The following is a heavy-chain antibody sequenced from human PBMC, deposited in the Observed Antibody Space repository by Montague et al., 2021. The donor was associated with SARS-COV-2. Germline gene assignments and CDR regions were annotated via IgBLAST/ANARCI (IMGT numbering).Heavy chain of an antibody. Sequence: CAISGDSVSRIGVGWNWIRQSPSRGLEWLGSTYYTSKWNNDYTISVKSRISISPDTSKNQFSLQLKSVTPEDTAVYYCARGIVHSRYFDSWGQGTLVTVSS. D-gene: IGHD2-21*01. CDR2: TYYTSKWNN. CDR3: ARGIVHSRYFDS. CDR1: GDSVSRIGVG. J-gene: IGHJ4*01. V-gene: IGHV6-1*01.